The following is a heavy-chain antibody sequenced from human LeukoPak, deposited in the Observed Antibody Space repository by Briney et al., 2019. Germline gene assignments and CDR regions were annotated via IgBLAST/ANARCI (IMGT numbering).Heavy chain of an antibody. Sequence: GASVKVSCKASGYTFTGYYMHWVRQAPGQGLEWMGWVNPNSGGTNYAQKFQGRVTMTRDTSISTAYMELRSLTSDDTAVYYCAREVAVNSSSSSGWFDPWGHGTLVIVSS. J-gene: IGHJ5*02. CDR1: GYTFTGYY. D-gene: IGHD6-13*01. V-gene: IGHV1-2*02. CDR2: VNPNSGGT. CDR3: AREVAVNSSSSSGWFDP.